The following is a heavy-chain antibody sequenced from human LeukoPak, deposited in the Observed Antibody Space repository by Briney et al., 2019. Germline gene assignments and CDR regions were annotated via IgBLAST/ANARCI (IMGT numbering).Heavy chain of an antibody. D-gene: IGHD1-26*01. CDR2: IYYSGST. CDR3: ARGLGSYSA. Sequence: SETLSLTCTVSGGSISSSSYYWGWIRQPPGKGLEWIGSIYYSGSTYYNPSLKSRVTISVDTSKNQFSLKLSSVTAADTAVYYCARGLGSYSAWGQGTLVTVSS. V-gene: IGHV4-39*01. CDR1: GGSISSSSYY. J-gene: IGHJ5*02.